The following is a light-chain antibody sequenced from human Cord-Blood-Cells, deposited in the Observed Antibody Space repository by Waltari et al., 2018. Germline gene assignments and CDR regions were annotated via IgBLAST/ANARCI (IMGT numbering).Light chain of an antibody. V-gene: IGLV2-11*01. CDR1: SLDVGGYNY. J-gene: IGLJ3*02. CDR2: DVS. Sequence: QSALTQPRSVSGSPGQSVTLSCTGTSLDVGGYNYVSWSQQHPGKAPKLMIYDVSKRPSGVPDRFSGSKSGNTASLTISGLQAEDEADYYCCSYAGSYTVFGGGTKLTVL. CDR3: CSYAGSYTV.